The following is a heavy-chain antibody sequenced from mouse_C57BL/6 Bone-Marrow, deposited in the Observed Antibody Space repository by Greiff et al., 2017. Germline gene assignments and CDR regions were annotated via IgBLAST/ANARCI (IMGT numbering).Heavy chain of an antibody. CDR1: GFTFSDYY. J-gene: IGHJ1*03. CDR2: INYDGSST. V-gene: IGHV5-16*01. Sequence: EVKLVESEGGLVQPGSSMKLSCTASGFTFSDYYMAWVRQVPEKGLEWVANINYDGSSTYYLDSLKSRFIISRDNAKNILYLQMSSLKSEDTATYYCARDYWYLDVGGTGTTVTVPS. CDR3: ARDYWYLDV.